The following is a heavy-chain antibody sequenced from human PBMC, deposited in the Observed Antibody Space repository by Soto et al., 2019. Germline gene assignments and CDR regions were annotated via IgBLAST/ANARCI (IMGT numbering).Heavy chain of an antibody. D-gene: IGHD3-10*01. CDR3: ARQVVVGGSGSPEAPPPGIDY. Sequence: QLQLQESGPGLVKPSETLSLTCTVSGGSISSSSYYWGWIRQPPGKGLEWIGSIYYSGSTYYNPSLKSRVPISVDTSKNQFSLKLSSVTAADTAVYYCARQVVVGGSGSPEAPPPGIDYWGQGTLVTVSS. CDR2: IYYSGST. V-gene: IGHV4-39*01. CDR1: GGSISSSSYY. J-gene: IGHJ4*02.